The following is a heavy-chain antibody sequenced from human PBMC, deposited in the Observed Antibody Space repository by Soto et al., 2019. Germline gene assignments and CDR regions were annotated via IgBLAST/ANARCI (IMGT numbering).Heavy chain of an antibody. Sequence: QVQLEQSGGEVKKPGSSVKVSCNASGVTFSKFIMTWVRQAPGLGLEWVGEIIPIFGTANYAQKFQGRVTITADEATSTSYLEVSKRRSEDTAVQYCAKGRYSIAMGYCYGMDVWGQGTAVTVSS. D-gene: IGHD6-13*01. CDR3: AKGRYSIAMGYCYGMDV. CDR1: GVTFSKFI. V-gene: IGHV1-69*01. J-gene: IGHJ6*02. CDR2: IIPIFGTA.